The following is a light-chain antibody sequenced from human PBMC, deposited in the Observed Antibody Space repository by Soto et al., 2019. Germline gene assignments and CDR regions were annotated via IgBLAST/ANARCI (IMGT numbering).Light chain of an antibody. CDR3: AAWDDSLNGYV. J-gene: IGLJ1*01. Sequence: QSVLTQPPSASGSFGQSVTISCTGTSSDVGGSNSVSWYQQHPGTAPKLLIYRDNQRPSGVPDRFSGSKSGTSASLAISGLQSEDEADYYCAAWDDSLNGYVFASGTKVTVL. V-gene: IGLV1-44*01. CDR2: RDN. CDR1: SSDVGGSNS.